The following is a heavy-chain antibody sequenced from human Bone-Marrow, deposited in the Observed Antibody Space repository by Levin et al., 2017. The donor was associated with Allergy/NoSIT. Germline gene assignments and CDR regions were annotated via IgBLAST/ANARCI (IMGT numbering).Heavy chain of an antibody. D-gene: IGHD6-19*01. CDR2: ISADGDKK. V-gene: IGHV3-30-3*01. CDR3: ARDRRPYNTAWYYFDA. J-gene: IGHJ4*02. CDR1: GFTFSSYA. Sequence: QPGGSLRLSCAVSGFTFSSYAMHWVRQAPGKGLEWVAVISADGDKKYYRDSVRGRVTISRDKSKNTLYLEMNSLRSEDTGVYYCARDRRPYNTAWYYFDAWGQGTQVTVSS.